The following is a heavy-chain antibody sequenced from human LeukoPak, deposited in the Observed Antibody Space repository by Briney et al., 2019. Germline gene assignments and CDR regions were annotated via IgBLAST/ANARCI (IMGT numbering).Heavy chain of an antibody. J-gene: IGHJ5*02. CDR3: AKIIVLRFLEWSPSPFDP. D-gene: IGHD3-3*01. V-gene: IGHV3-23*01. CDR2: ISGSGGST. CDR1: GFTFSSYA. Sequence: PGGSLRLSCAASGFTFSSYAMSWVRQAPGKGLEWGSAISGSGGSTYYADSVKGRFTSTRDKSKNTLYVQMNSRRGEDTAVYYCAKIIVLRFLEWSPSPFDPWGQGTLVTVSS.